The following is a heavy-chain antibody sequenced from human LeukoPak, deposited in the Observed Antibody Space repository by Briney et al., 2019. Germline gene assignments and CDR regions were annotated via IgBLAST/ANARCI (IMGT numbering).Heavy chain of an antibody. V-gene: IGHV1-2*06. J-gene: IGHJ2*01. CDR3: ARRYSGYVGLDL. CDR1: GYTFTGYY. D-gene: IGHD5-12*01. Sequence: ASVKVSCKASGYTFTGYYMHWVRRAPGQGLEWMGRINPNSGGTNYAQKFQGRVTMTRDTSISTAYMELSRLRSDDTAVYYCARRYSGYVGLDLWGRGTLVTVSS. CDR2: INPNSGGT.